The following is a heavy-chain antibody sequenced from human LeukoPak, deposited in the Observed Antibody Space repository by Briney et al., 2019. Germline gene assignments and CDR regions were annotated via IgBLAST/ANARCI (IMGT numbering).Heavy chain of an antibody. V-gene: IGHV4-59*08. CDR3: ARQSRGTTARLFDY. D-gene: IGHD1-1*01. CDR2: ISYSRST. Sequence: SETLSLTCTVSGDSISSYYWSWIRQPPGEGLEWIGYISYSRSTNYNPSLESRVTISGDTSKNQFSLKLSSVTAADTAFYYCARQSRGTTARLFDYWGQGTLVTVSS. J-gene: IGHJ4*02. CDR1: GDSISSYY.